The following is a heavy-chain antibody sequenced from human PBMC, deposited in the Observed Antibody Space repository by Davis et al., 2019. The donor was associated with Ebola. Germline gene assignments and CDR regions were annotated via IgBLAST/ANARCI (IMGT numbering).Heavy chain of an antibody. CDR1: GFTFSEYA. D-gene: IGHD5-12*01. Sequence: PGGSLRLSCAASGFTFSEYAMSWVRQAPGKGLEWVAVISYDGSYEEYADSVKGRFTISRDNSKNTLYLQMNSLRAEDTAVYYCAKEYDYGYYYYMDVWGNGTTVTVSS. J-gene: IGHJ6*03. CDR2: ISYDGSYE. V-gene: IGHV3-30*18. CDR3: AKEYDYGYYYYMDV.